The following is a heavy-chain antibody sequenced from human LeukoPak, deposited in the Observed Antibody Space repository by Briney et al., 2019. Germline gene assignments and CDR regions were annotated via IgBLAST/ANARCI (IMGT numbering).Heavy chain of an antibody. CDR2: TFASGPT. J-gene: IGHJ3*02. D-gene: IGHD2-15*01. CDR3: AKTWSGTFHI. Sequence: PSQTLSLTCTVSGGSINSGTDYWSWIRQPAGKGLEWIGHTFASGPTNYSPSLKSRITTSVDTSKNQFSLSLTSVTAADTAVYYCAKTWSGTFHIWGQGTMVTVSS. CDR1: GGSINSGTDY. V-gene: IGHV4-61*09.